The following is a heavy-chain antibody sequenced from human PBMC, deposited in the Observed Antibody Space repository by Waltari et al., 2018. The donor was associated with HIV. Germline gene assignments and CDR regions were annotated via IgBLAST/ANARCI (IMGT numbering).Heavy chain of an antibody. CDR3: ARRDGSGWDNYYYGMDV. J-gene: IGHJ6*02. V-gene: IGHV4-39*01. CDR1: GGSISSRSYY. Sequence: QLQLQESGPGLVKPSETLSLTCTVSGGSISSRSYYWGWIRPPPGKGLEWIGSIYYSGSTYYNPSLKSRVTISVDTSKNQFSLKLSSVTAADTAVYYCARRDGSGWDNYYYGMDVWGQGTTVTVSS. CDR2: IYYSGST. D-gene: IGHD6-19*01.